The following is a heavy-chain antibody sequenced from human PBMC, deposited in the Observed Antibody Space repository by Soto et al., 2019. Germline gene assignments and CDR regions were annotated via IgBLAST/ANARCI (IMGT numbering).Heavy chain of an antibody. V-gene: IGHV1-24*01. J-gene: IGHJ4*02. CDR3: TRSTLDY. D-gene: IGHD2-15*01. CDR2: FDPDDGET. CDR1: GYTLTELS. Sequence: ASVKVSCKVSGYTLTELSMHWVRQAPGKGLEWMGGFDPDDGETIYAQKFQGRLTMTENTSTGTAYMELSSLRSEDTAVYYCTRSTLDYWGLGALVTVSS.